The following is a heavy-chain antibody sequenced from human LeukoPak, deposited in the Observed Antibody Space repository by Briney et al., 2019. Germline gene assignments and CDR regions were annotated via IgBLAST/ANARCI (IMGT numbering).Heavy chain of an antibody. D-gene: IGHD6-19*01. CDR2: ISSSSSYI. CDR3: ARVEAVAGTFD. V-gene: IGHV3-21*01. Sequence: GGSLRLSCAASGFTFSSYSMNWVRQAPGKGLEWVSSISSSSSYIYYADSVKGRFTISRDNAKNSLYLQMNSLRAEDTAVYYCARVEAVAGTFDWGQGTLVTVSS. CDR1: GFTFSSYS. J-gene: IGHJ4*02.